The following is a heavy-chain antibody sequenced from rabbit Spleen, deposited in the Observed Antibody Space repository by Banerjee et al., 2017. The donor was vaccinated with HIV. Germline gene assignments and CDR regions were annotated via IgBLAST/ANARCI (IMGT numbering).Heavy chain of an antibody. J-gene: IGHJ6*01. D-gene: IGHD4-1*01. CDR3: ARSWSGRDWGVGL. Sequence: QSLEESGGDLVKPGASLTLTCTASGFSFSSSYYMCWVRQAPGKGLEWIACIYTGRSGSTYYASWAKGRFTITKTPSTTVTLQMTSLTAADTATYFCARSWSGRDWGVGLWGPGTLVTVS. CDR2: IYTGRSGST. CDR1: GFSFSSSYY. V-gene: IGHV1S40*01.